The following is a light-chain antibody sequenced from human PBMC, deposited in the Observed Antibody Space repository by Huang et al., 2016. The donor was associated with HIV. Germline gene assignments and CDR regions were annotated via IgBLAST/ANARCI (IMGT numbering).Light chain of an antibody. CDR2: LGS. CDR3: MQSLQTPFT. J-gene: IGKJ3*01. V-gene: IGKV2-28*01. Sequence: IVMTQSPLSLPVTPGEPASISCRSSESLLHSSGYIYLHGYLQKSGQSPQLLIYLGSNRASGVPDRFSGSGSGTDFTLKISRVEAEDVGIYYCMQSLQTPFTFGPGTKVDI. CDR1: ESLLHSSGYIY.